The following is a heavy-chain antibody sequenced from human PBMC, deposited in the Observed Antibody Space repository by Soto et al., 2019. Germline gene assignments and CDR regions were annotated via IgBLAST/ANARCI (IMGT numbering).Heavy chain of an antibody. CDR1: GYTLTELS. CDR3: AKVVTAYYDFWSGYKTRYNWFDP. Sequence: ASVKVSCKVSGYTLTELSMHWVRQAPGKGLEWMGGFDPEDGETIYAQKFQGRVTMTEDTSTDTAYMELSSLRSEDTAVYYCAKVVTAYYDFWSGYKTRYNWFDPWGQGTLVTVSS. CDR2: FDPEDGET. V-gene: IGHV1-24*01. J-gene: IGHJ5*02. D-gene: IGHD3-3*01.